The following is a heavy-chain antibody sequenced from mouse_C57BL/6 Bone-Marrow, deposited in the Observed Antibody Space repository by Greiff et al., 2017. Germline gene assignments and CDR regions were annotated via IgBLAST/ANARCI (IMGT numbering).Heavy chain of an antibody. CDR3: ASLFITTVVANFDY. Sequence: QVQLKESGTELVKPGASVKLSCKASGYTFTSYWMHWVKQRPGQGLEWIGNINPSNGGTNYNEKFKSKATLTVDKSSSTAYMQLSSLTSEDSAVYYCASLFITTVVANFDYWGQGTTLTVSS. CDR2: INPSNGGT. CDR1: GYTFTSYW. D-gene: IGHD1-1*01. V-gene: IGHV1-53*01. J-gene: IGHJ2*01.